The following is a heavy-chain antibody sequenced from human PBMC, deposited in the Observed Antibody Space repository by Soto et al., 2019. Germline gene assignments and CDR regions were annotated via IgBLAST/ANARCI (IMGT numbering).Heavy chain of an antibody. CDR3: ARDSYSSSSSDFDY. CDR1: GYTFTSYD. J-gene: IGHJ4*02. CDR2: MDPNSGNT. D-gene: IGHD6-6*01. Sequence: QGQLVQSGAEVKKPGASVTVSCKASGYTFTSYDVNWVRQSTGQGLEWMGWMDPNSGNTGYAHKFQGRVTMTRTTSISTAYMELSSLSYEDTAVYYCARDSYSSSSSDFDYWGQGTVVTVSS. V-gene: IGHV1-8*01.